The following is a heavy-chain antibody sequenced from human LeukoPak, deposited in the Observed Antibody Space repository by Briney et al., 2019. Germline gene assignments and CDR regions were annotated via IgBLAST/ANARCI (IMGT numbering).Heavy chain of an antibody. CDR3: ARNQAAAGFV. CDR1: GGSFSGYY. D-gene: IGHD6-13*01. V-gene: IGHV4-34*01. J-gene: IGHJ4*02. Sequence: PSETLSLTCAVYGGSFSGYYWSWIRQPPGKGLEWIGEINHSGSTNYNPSLKSRVTISVDTSKNQFSLQLNSMTPEDTAVYYCARNQAAAGFVWGQGTLVTVSS. CDR2: INHSGST.